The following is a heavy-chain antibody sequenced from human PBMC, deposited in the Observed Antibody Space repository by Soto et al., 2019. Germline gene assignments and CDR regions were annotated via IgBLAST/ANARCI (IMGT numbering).Heavy chain of an antibody. J-gene: IGHJ5*02. Sequence: GEPLKISCKGSGYSFTRYWNGWVRQMPGKGLEWMGIIYPGDSDTRYSPSFQGQVTISADKSISTAYLQWSSLKASDTAMYYCARQLYYYDSSGYSPFGPWGQGTLVTVSS. CDR1: GYSFTRYW. CDR3: ARQLYYYDSSGYSPFGP. D-gene: IGHD3-22*01. CDR2: IYPGDSDT. V-gene: IGHV5-51*01.